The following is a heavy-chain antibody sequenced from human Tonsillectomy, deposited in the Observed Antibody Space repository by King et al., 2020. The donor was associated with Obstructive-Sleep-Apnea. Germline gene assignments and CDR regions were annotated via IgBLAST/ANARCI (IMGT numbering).Heavy chain of an antibody. V-gene: IGHV3-7*01. J-gene: IGHJ4*02. CDR2: IKQDGSEK. Sequence: QLVQSGGGLVQPGGSLRLSCAVSGFTFSSYWMSWVRQAPGKGLEWVADIKQDGSEKNDGDSVKGRFTISRDNANNSLYLQMNTLGAEDTAVYYCATEDAAASDYWGQGTLVIVSS. CDR3: ATEDAAASDY. CDR1: GFTFSSYW. D-gene: IGHD6-13*01.